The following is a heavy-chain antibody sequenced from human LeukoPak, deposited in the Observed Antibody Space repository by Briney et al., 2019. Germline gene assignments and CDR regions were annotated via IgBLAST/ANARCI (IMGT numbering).Heavy chain of an antibody. J-gene: IGHJ4*02. V-gene: IGHV3-15*01. CDR2: IKSKTDGGTT. Sequence: GGSLRLSCAASGFTFNNAWMSWVRQAPGKGLEWVGRIKSKTDGGTTDYAAPVKGRFTISRDDSKNTLYLQMNSLKTEDTAVYYCTTGAWFSGTVFDYWGQGTLVTVSS. CDR3: TTGAWFSGTVFDY. D-gene: IGHD1-1*01. CDR1: GFTFNNAW.